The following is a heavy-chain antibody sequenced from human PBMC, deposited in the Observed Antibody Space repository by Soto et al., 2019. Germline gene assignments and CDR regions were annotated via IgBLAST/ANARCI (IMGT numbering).Heavy chain of an antibody. V-gene: IGHV2-5*02. CDR2: IYWDDDK. D-gene: IGHD1-1*01. CDR3: AHRLSGYSWNGGYFDY. J-gene: IGHJ4*02. Sequence: QITLKESGPTLVKPTQTLTLTCTFSGFSLTTRPMGVGWIRQPPAKALEWLVVIYWDDDKRYSPSLKNRLTITKDTSNNQVVLTMTNMDPVDTATYYCAHRLSGYSWNGGYFDYWGQGALVTVSS. CDR1: GFSLTTRPMG.